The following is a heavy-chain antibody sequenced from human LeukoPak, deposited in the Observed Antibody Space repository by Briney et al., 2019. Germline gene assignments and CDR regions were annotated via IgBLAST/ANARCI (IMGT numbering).Heavy chain of an antibody. CDR1: GGSISSSNW. Sequence: PSGTLSLTCAVSGGSISSSNWWSWVRQPPGKGLEWIGEIYHSGSTNYNPSLKSRVTISVDKSKNQFSLKLSSVTAADTAVYYCARDLGYYDSSGYLNNFDYWGQGTLVTVSS. D-gene: IGHD3-22*01. J-gene: IGHJ4*02. CDR2: IYHSGST. V-gene: IGHV4-4*02. CDR3: ARDLGYYDSSGYLNNFDY.